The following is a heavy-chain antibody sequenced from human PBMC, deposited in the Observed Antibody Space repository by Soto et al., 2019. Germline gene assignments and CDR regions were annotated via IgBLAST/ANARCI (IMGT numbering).Heavy chain of an antibody. D-gene: IGHD5-18*01. V-gene: IGHV4-59*01. CDR2: ISYSGST. CDR1: GDSINNYF. J-gene: IGHJ6*02. CDR3: ARARQRDTGRGLDV. Sequence: QVQLQESGPGLVKPSETMSLTCTISGDSINNYFWNWIRQSPGKGLEWIGYISYSGSTSYNPSLQSRVTISSDTSKNQSSLELSSVTAADTAVYYCARARQRDTGRGLDVWGQGTTVTVSS.